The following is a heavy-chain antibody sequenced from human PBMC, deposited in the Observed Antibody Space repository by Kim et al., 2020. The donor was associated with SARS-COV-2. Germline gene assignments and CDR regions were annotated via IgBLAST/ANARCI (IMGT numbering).Heavy chain of an antibody. Sequence: SETLSLTCTVSGDSISSSSYYWGWIRQPPGKGLEWIGSIYYSGSTYYNPSLKSRVTISVDTSKNQFSLKLSSVTAADTAVYYCATLLRQWLVLSSYYFDYWGQGTLVTVSS. D-gene: IGHD6-19*01. J-gene: IGHJ4*02. V-gene: IGHV4-39*01. CDR1: GDSISSSSYY. CDR3: ATLLRQWLVLSSYYFDY. CDR2: IYYSGST.